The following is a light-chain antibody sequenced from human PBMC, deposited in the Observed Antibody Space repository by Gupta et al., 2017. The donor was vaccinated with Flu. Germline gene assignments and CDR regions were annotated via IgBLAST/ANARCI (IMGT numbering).Light chain of an antibody. CDR1: SSNIGSNT. CDR2: SNN. V-gene: IGLV1-44*01. J-gene: IGLJ2*01. CDR3: AAWEDSLNGHVV. Sequence: QSVLTQPPSASGTPGQRGTIPCSGSSSNIGSNTVNWYQQLPGTAPKLLIYSNNQRPSGVPDRFSGSKSGTSASLAISGLQSEDEADYYCAAWEDSLNGHVVFGGGTKLTVL.